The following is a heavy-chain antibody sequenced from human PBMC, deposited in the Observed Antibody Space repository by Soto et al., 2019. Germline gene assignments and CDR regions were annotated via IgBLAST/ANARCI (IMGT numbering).Heavy chain of an antibody. CDR3: ARGNPITMIVVVAPDFDY. CDR2: ISSSSSTI. CDR1: GFTFSSYS. D-gene: IGHD3-22*01. Sequence: EVQLVESGGGLVQPGGSLRLSCAASGFTFSSYSMNWVRQAPGKGLEWVSYISSSSSTIYYADSVKGRFTISRDNAKNSLYLQMNSLRDEDPAVYYCARGNPITMIVVVAPDFDYWGQGTLVTVSS. V-gene: IGHV3-48*02. J-gene: IGHJ4*02.